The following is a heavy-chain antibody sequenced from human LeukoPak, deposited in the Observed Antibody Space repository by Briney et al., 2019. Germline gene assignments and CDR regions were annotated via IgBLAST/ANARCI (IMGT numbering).Heavy chain of an antibody. Sequence: GGSLRLSCAASGFTFSSYGMHWVRQAPGKGLEWVAFIPYDGTNKYYAGSVKGRFSISRDNSKNTLYLQMNSLRAEDTAVYYCAKEDGRSGWSLDLWGRGTLVTVSS. V-gene: IGHV3-30*02. CDR1: GFTFSSYG. CDR2: IPYDGTNK. D-gene: IGHD6-19*01. J-gene: IGHJ2*01. CDR3: AKEDGRSGWSLDL.